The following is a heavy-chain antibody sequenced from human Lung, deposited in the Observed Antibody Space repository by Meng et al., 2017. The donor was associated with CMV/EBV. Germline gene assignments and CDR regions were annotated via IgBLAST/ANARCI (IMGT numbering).Heavy chain of an antibody. CDR2: MSGSGTTI. CDR1: SDYY. D-gene: IGHD3-16*01. J-gene: IGHJ4*02. CDR3: ARGRGGFLISFGGINYFDY. V-gene: IGHV3-11*01. Sequence: SDYYMTWNRQAPGKGLEQISYMSGSGTTIWYSDSVRGRFILSRDTTQNSLFLRMNSLTVDDTGFYYCARGRGGFLISFGGINYFDYWGRGALVTVSS.